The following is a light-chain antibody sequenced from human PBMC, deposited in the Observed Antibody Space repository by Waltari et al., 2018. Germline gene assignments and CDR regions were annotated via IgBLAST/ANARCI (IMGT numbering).Light chain of an antibody. V-gene: IGKV1-5*03. CDR2: EAS. CDR1: QSIGSS. J-gene: IGKJ4*01. Sequence: DIQMTQSPSTLSASVGDRATITCRASQSIGSSLAWYQQKPGKAPKVVIYEASSVESGVPSRFSGSGSGTEFTLTISSLQPDDFATYYCQQCNSYLLTFGGGTKVEIK. CDR3: QQCNSYLLT.